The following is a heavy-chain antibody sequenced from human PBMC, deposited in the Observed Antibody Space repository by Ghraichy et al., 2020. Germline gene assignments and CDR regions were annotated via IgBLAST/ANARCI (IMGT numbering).Heavy chain of an antibody. CDR3: ARGHYGMDV. J-gene: IGHJ6*02. Sequence: WGSLRLSCAASGFSFSDAWMTWMRQAPGKGPEWVANINPDGTEKNYVDSVKGRFTVSRDNAENSVHMQMNSLRVEDTAVYYCARGHYGMDVWGQGTTVTVSS. V-gene: IGHV3-7*03. CDR2: INPDGTEK. CDR1: GFSFSDAW.